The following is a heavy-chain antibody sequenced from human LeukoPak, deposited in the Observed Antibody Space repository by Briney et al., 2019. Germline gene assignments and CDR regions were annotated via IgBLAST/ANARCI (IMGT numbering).Heavy chain of an antibody. CDR2: IYYSGST. D-gene: IGHD6-19*01. CDR3: ARHPSRGVAGTGFDI. J-gene: IGHJ3*02. Sequence: SETLSLTCTVSGGSISSGDYYWSWIRQPPGKGLEWIGYIYYSGSTNYNPSLKSRVTISVDTSKNQISLKLTSVTAADTAVYYCARHPSRGVAGTGFDIWGQGTMVTVSS. CDR1: GGSISSGDYY. V-gene: IGHV4-30-4*08.